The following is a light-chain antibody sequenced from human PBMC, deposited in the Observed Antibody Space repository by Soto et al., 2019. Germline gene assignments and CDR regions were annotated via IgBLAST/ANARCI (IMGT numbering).Light chain of an antibody. CDR2: ASS. V-gene: IGKV3-20*01. CDR1: QSVSSSY. CDR3: QQYGSSPWT. J-gene: IGKJ1*01. Sequence: EIVLTQSPGTLSLSPGERATLSCRASQSVSSSYLAWYQQKPGQAPRLFIYASSIRATGIPDRFSGSGSGTDFTHTISRLEPEDFAVYYCQQYGSSPWTFGQGTKVDIK.